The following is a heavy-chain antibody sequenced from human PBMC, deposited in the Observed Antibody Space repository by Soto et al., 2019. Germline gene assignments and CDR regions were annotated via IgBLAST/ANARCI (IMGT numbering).Heavy chain of an antibody. CDR1: GITFSSYA. J-gene: IGHJ6*02. CDR3: AKARDLWYV. Sequence: AGSLRLSCAASGITFSSYAMSWVRQAPGKGLEWVSAISGSGGSTYYADSVKGRFTISRGNSKSALYLQMNSLRAEDPAVYYCAKARDLWYVWGQGTTVTVTS. D-gene: IGHD3-10*01. V-gene: IGHV3-23*01. CDR2: ISGSGGST.